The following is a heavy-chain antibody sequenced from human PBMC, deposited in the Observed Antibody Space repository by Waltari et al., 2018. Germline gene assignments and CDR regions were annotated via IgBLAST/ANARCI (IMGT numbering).Heavy chain of an antibody. CDR1: GLTVSNNY. V-gene: IGHV3-66*01. CDR2: FYSGGKT. D-gene: IGHD2-8*01. CDR3: ASRHLRYCNNNVCSKN. J-gene: IGHJ4*02. Sequence: EVQLVESGGGLVQPGGSLRLSCEASGLTVSNNYMSWGRQAPGKGLVVVSLFYSGGKTYYAYSFKARFTIARDHSKNTLYLQMNSLTAEATAVYYCASRHLRYCNNNVCSKNWGQGTLVTVSS.